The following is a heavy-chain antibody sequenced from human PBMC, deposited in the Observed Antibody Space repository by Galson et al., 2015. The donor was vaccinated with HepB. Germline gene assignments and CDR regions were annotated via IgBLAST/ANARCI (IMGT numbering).Heavy chain of an antibody. CDR3: ARGGGGFGELRGEFFDY. CDR1: GFTFSSYS. Sequence: SLRLSCAASGFTFSSYSMNWVRQAPGKGLEWVSSISSSSSYIYYADSVKGRFTISRDDAKNSLYLQMNSLRAEDTAVYYCARGGGGFGELRGEFFDYWGQGTLVTVSS. J-gene: IGHJ4*02. V-gene: IGHV3-21*01. CDR2: ISSSSSYI. D-gene: IGHD3-10*01.